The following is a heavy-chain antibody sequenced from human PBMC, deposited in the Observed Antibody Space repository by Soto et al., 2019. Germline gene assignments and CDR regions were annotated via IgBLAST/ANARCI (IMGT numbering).Heavy chain of an antibody. D-gene: IGHD2-15*01. J-gene: IGHJ5*02. CDR2: TYYRSKWYN. Sequence: SQTLSLTCAISGDSVSSNSAAWNWIRQSPSRGLAWLGRTYYRSKWYNDYVVSVKSRITINPDTSKNQFSLQLNSVTPEDTAVYYCARELNSAMVDANWFDPWGQGTLVTVSS. V-gene: IGHV6-1*01. CDR1: GDSVSSNSAA. CDR3: ARELNSAMVDANWFDP.